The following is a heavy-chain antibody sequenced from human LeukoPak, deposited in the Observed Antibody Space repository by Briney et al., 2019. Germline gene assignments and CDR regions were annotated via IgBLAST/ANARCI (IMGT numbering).Heavy chain of an antibody. V-gene: IGHV4-59*01. Sequence: PSETLSLTCTVSGGSTSGDYWSWLRQPPGKGLEWIGYIHYTGSSNYNPSLKSRVTMSVDTSKNQLSLTLGSVTAADTAVYHCARGTETTGYFDFWGPGTLVTVSS. J-gene: IGHJ4*02. CDR1: GGSTSGDY. CDR3: ARGTETTGYFDF. D-gene: IGHD4-17*01. CDR2: IHYTGSS.